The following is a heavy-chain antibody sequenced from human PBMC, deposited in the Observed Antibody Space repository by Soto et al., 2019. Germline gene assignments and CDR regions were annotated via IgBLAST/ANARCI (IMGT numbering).Heavy chain of an antibody. J-gene: IGHJ6*02. V-gene: IGHV4-61*08. CDR1: GGSVSSGDYF. Sequence: SQTLSLTCTVSGGSVSSGDYFWSWLRQSPGKRLEWIAYIYYSGSTNYNPSLKSRATISVDTSKSQVSLTLTSMTAADAALYYCARSPNYYYYGFDVWGQGTAVTVSS. CDR3: ARSPNYYYYGFDV. D-gene: IGHD3-10*01. CDR2: IYYSGST.